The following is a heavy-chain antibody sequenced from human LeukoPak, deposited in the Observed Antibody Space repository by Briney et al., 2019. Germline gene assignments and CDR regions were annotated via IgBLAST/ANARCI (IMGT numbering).Heavy chain of an antibody. CDR2: IHTSGST. Sequence: SETLSLTCTVSGASISSYYWSWIRQPAGEGLEWIGRIHTSGSTDYHPSLQSRVTMSLDTSKNQFSLKFSSVTAADTAVYYCARQPPMAPFDFWGQGTLVTVSS. CDR3: ARQPPMAPFDF. CDR1: GASISSYY. V-gene: IGHV4-4*07. D-gene: IGHD3-10*01. J-gene: IGHJ4*02.